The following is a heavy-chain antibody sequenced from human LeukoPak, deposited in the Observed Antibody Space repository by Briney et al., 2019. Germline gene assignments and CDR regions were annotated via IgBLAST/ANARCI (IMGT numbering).Heavy chain of an antibody. J-gene: IGHJ4*02. CDR3: ARGGDNYMDF. CDR2: IRVYNGDT. Sequence: GASVKVSCKASGYTFTDYGLSGVRQAPGQGREWVGWIRVYNGDTNYAQKFQGRLTVTTDPSTSTAYMELRSLRSDDTAAYYSARGGDNYMDFWGQGTLVTISS. D-gene: IGHD1-1*01. V-gene: IGHV1-18*01. CDR1: GYTFTDYG.